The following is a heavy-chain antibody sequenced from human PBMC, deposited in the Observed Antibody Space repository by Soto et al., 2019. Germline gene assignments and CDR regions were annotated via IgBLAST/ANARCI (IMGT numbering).Heavy chain of an antibody. J-gene: IGHJ4*02. CDR1: GGTFSSYA. CDR3: ARDGRATCRGGSCSPYYFDY. Sequence: QVQLVQSGAEVKKPGSSVKVSCKASGGTFSSYAISWVRQAPGQGLVWIGGSIPIFATANYAYKYQGRVTITADESTSTAYMELSSLRSEDTAVYYCARDGRATCRGGSCSPYYFDYWGQGTLVTVSS. V-gene: IGHV1-69*12. CDR2: SIPIFATA. D-gene: IGHD2-15*01.